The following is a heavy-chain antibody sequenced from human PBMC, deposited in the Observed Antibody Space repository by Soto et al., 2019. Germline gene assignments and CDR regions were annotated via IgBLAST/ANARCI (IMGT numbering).Heavy chain of an antibody. D-gene: IGHD3-22*01. J-gene: IGHJ4*02. CDR2: IYYSGST. Sequence: SETLSLTCTVSGGSISSGGYYWSWIRQHPGKGLEWIGYIYYSGSTYYNPSLKSRVTISVDTSKNQFSLKLSSVTAADTAVYYCARGVDDSSGYSLKSDYWGQGTLVTVSS. CDR3: ARGVDDSSGYSLKSDY. V-gene: IGHV4-31*03. CDR1: GGSISSGGYY.